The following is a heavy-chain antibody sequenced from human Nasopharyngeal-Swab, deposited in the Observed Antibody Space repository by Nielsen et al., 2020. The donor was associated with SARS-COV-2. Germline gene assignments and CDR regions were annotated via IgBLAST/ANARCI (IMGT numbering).Heavy chain of an antibody. D-gene: IGHD3-10*01. Sequence: SETLSLTCTVSGGSISSSSYYWSWIRQPPGKGLEWIGEINHSGSTNYNPSLKSRIAISVDTSKNHFSLRLSSVTAADTAVYYCARGRPITMVRGGKYYYAMDVWGQGTTVTVSS. V-gene: IGHV4-39*02. J-gene: IGHJ6*02. CDR1: GGSISSSSYY. CDR2: INHSGST. CDR3: ARGRPITMVRGGKYYYAMDV.